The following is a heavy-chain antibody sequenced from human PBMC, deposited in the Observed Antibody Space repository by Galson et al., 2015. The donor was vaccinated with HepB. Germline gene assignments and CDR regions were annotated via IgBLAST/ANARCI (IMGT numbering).Heavy chain of an antibody. J-gene: IGHJ3*02. Sequence: SLRLSCAASGFTFRSYAMHWVRQAPGKGLEWVAVMSNDGSNKYYADSVKGRFTISRDNSKNTLYLQMNSLRAEDTAVYYCVRDLEQWLTDAFDIWGQGTMGTGTS. CDR2: MSNDGSNK. V-gene: IGHV3-30*04. CDR1: GFTFRSYA. CDR3: VRDLEQWLTDAFDI. D-gene: IGHD6-19*01.